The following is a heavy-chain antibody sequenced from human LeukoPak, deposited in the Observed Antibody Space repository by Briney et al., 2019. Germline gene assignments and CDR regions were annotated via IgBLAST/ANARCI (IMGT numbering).Heavy chain of an antibody. J-gene: IGHJ4*02. CDR2: IYPDDSDT. V-gene: IGHV5-51*01. CDR1: GYSFTNSW. D-gene: IGHD4-23*01. Sequence: GESLKISCKGSGYSFTNSWIGWVRQMPGKGLEWMGIIYPDDSDTRYSPSFQGQVSISADKSINTAYLEWSSLKASDTAMYYCATTTVLIGGSAYWGQGTLVTVSS. CDR3: ATTTVLIGGSAY.